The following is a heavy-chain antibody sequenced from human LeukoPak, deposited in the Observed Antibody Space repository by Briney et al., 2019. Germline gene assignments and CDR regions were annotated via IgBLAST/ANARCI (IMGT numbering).Heavy chain of an antibody. Sequence: PGGSRRLSCAVSGSIFSINWMSWVRQAPGKARGWLANINEDGSVKYYVDSVKGRFTISRDNAKNSLYLQMSSLRAEDTAVYYCARIGRSGWNFDYWGQGTLVTVSS. CDR2: INEDGSVK. D-gene: IGHD6-19*01. J-gene: IGHJ4*02. V-gene: IGHV3-7*01. CDR3: ARIGRSGWNFDY. CDR1: GSIFSINW.